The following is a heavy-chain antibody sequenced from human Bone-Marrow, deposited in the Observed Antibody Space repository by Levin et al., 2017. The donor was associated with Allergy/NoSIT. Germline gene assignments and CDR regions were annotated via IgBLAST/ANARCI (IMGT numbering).Heavy chain of an antibody. CDR1: GFSFQDYP. Sequence: GGSLRLSCAASGFSFQDYPMHWVRQAPGKGLEWVAGLSGNSRSIGYADSVRGRFSVSRDNAKSSLYLQMNDVRIEDSALYYCAKEIRRADSSPDYWGQGTLVTVFS. CDR3: AKEIRRADSSPDY. J-gene: IGHJ4*02. V-gene: IGHV3-9*01. D-gene: IGHD6-6*01. CDR2: LSGNSRSI.